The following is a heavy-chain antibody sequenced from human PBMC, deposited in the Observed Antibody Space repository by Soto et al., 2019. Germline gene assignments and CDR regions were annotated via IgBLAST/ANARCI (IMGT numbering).Heavy chain of an antibody. V-gene: IGHV3-23*01. CDR1: GFTFSGYA. Sequence: EVQLLESGGGLVQPGGSLRLSCAASGFTFSGYAMSWVRQAPGKGLEWVSAISGSGGSTYYADSVKGRFTISRDNSKNTLYLQMNSRRAEDTAVYYCAKNVWGITIFGGMDVWGQGTKVTVSS. J-gene: IGHJ6*02. CDR3: AKNVWGITIFGGMDV. D-gene: IGHD3-9*01. CDR2: ISGSGGST.